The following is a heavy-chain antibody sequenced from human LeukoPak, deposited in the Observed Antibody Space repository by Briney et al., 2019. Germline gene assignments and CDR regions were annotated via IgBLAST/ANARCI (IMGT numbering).Heavy chain of an antibody. J-gene: IGHJ3*01. D-gene: IGHD2-8*02. V-gene: IGHV1-69*04. CDR1: GGTFSSYA. CDR3: AYLSASNTGAFDV. Sequence: GASVKVSCKASGGTFSSYAISWVRQAPGQGLEWMGRIIPILGIANYGQKFQGRVTITADDSTSTGYMELSSLRSEDTAVFYCAYLSASNTGAFDVWGQGTVVTVSS. CDR2: IIPILGIA.